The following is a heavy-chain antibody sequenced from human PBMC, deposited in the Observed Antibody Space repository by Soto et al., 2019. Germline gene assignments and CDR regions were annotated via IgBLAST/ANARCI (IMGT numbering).Heavy chain of an antibody. D-gene: IGHD2-21*02. J-gene: IGHJ4*02. Sequence: GGSLRLACADPGFTFSDYAMTWVRQAPGKGLESVSGIYGNGAGIQYADAVRGRFTISIDNSKNTLYLQMNSLRAEDTAVYYCAKDVISGDGFWLMDHWGQGTLVTVSS. CDR3: AKDVISGDGFWLMDH. V-gene: IGHV3-23*01. CDR2: IYGNGAGI. CDR1: GFTFSDYA.